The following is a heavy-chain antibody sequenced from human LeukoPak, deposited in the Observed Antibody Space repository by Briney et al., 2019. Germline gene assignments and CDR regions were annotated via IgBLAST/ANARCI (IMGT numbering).Heavy chain of an antibody. Sequence: GGSLRLSCAASGFTFSSYSMNWVRQAPGKGLEWVSYISSSSSYIYYADSVKGRFTISRGNAKNSLYLQMNSLRAEDTAVYYCARESAADFDYWGQGTLVSVSS. V-gene: IGHV3-21*01. CDR2: ISSSSSYI. J-gene: IGHJ4*02. CDR3: ARESAADFDY. CDR1: GFTFSSYS.